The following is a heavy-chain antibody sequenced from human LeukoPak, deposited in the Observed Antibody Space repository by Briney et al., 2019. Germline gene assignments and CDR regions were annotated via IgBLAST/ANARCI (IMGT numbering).Heavy chain of an antibody. J-gene: IGHJ4*02. CDR3: AKGGSYAPLDY. D-gene: IGHD1-26*01. CDR1: GFTFSSCA. V-gene: IGHV3-23*01. CDR2: ISDSGRST. Sequence: PGGSLRLSCAASGFTFSSCAMTWVRQAPGKGLEWVSAISDSGRSTIYTDSMKDRFTISRDNSKNTLYLQMNSLRAEDTAVYYCAKGGSYAPLDYWGQGTLVTVSS.